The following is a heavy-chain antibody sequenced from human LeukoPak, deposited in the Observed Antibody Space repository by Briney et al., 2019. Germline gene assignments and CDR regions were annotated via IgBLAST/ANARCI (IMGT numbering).Heavy chain of an antibody. J-gene: IGHJ4*02. CDR1: GFTFSSYA. Sequence: HPGGSLRLSCAASGFTFSSYAMHWVRQAPGKGLEWVAVISYDGSNKYYADSVKGRFTISRDNSKNTLYLQMNSLRAEDTAVYYCARDLRSSGWTYFDYWGQGTLVTVSS. V-gene: IGHV3-30-3*01. D-gene: IGHD6-19*01. CDR3: ARDLRSSGWTYFDY. CDR2: ISYDGSNK.